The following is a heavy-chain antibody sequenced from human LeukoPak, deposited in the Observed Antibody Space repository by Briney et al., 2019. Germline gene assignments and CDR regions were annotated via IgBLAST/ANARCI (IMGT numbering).Heavy chain of an antibody. V-gene: IGHV1-46*01. CDR2: INPSGGST. CDR1: GYTFTSYY. J-gene: IGHJ4*02. CDR3: ARDFPPPPPITIFGVATDY. Sequence: ASVKVSCKASGYTFTSYYMHWVRQAPGQGLEWMGIINPSGGSTSYAQKFQGRVTMTRDTSTSTVYMELSSLRSEDTAVYYCARDFPPPPPITIFGVATDYWGQGTLVTVSS. D-gene: IGHD3-3*01.